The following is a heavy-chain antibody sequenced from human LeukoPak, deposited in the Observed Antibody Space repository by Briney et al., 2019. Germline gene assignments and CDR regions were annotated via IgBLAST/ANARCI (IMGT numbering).Heavy chain of an antibody. D-gene: IGHD6-6*01. J-gene: IGHJ4*02. Sequence: GGSLRLSCIASGFSFSGHWMHWARQLPGKGLVWVSRISPTGSTTSYADSVKGRFTVSRDNAKNTLYLQVNNLRAEDTTVYYCARGPNSNWSGLDFWGQGTLLTVSS. CDR1: GFSFSGHW. CDR2: ISPTGSTT. V-gene: IGHV3-74*01. CDR3: ARGPNSNWSGLDF.